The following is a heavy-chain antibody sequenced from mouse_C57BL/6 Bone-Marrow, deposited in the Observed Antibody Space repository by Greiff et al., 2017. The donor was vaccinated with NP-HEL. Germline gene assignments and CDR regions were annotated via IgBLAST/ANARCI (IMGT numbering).Heavy chain of an antibody. V-gene: IGHV1-82*01. CDR1: GYAFSSSW. D-gene: IGHD2-1*01. CDR3: ARDEWYPDY. J-gene: IGHJ2*01. Sequence: VQLQESGPELVKPGASVKISCKASGYAFSSSWMNWVKQRPGKGLEWIGRIYPGDGDTNYNGKFKGKATLTADKSSSTAYMQLSSLTSEDSAVYFCARDEWYPDYWGQGTTLTVSS. CDR2: IYPGDGDT.